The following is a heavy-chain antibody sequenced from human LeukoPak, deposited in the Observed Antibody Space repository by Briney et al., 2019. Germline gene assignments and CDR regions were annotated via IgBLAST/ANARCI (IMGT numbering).Heavy chain of an antibody. Sequence: PGGSLRLSCAATGFTFSSYAMSWVRQAPGKGLEWVSAISGRGGSTYYADSVKGRFTISRDNSKNTLYLQMNSLRAEDTAVYYCAKVGYSSGFGMDVWGKGTTVTVSS. V-gene: IGHV3-23*01. CDR3: AKVGYSSGFGMDV. CDR2: ISGRGGST. J-gene: IGHJ6*04. CDR1: GFTFSSYA. D-gene: IGHD6-19*01.